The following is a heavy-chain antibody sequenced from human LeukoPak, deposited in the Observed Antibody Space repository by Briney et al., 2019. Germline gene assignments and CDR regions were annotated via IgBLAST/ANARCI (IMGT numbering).Heavy chain of an antibody. J-gene: IGHJ4*02. CDR3: ASASSHRIAAGGDY. D-gene: IGHD6-13*01. CDR2: INSDGSSR. CDR1: GFTSSNYW. Sequence: PGGSLRLSCAASGFTSSNYWMHWVRQAPGKGLVWVSRINSDGSSRNYADSVKGRFTISRDNAKNTLYLQMNSLRAEDTAVYYCASASSHRIAAGGDYWGQGTLVTLSS. V-gene: IGHV3-74*01.